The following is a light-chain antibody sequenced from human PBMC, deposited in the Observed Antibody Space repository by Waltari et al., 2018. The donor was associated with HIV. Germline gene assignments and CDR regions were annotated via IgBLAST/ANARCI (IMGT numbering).Light chain of an antibody. CDR1: QSISSN. CDR3: QQYNTWPPA. CDR2: GAS. J-gene: IGKJ1*01. Sequence: EIVMTQSPATLSVSPGETATLSCRASQSISSNLAWYQQKPGQAPRLLIYGASTRATGVPARFRGSGSGTEFTLTISSLQSEDFAVDYCQQYNTWPPAFGQGTKVEIK. V-gene: IGKV3-15*01.